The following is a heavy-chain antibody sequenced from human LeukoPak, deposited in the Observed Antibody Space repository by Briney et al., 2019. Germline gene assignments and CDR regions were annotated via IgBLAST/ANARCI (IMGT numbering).Heavy chain of an antibody. D-gene: IGHD3-3*01. CDR1: GGSISSYY. V-gene: IGHV4-59*08. Sequence: SETLSLTCTVSGGSISSYYWSWIRQPPGKGLEWIGYIYYSGSTNYNPSLKSRVTISVDTSKNQFSLKLSSVTAADTAVYYCARHAGVSVTIFGVVSWDWFDPWGQGTLVTVSS. J-gene: IGHJ5*02. CDR2: IYYSGST. CDR3: ARHAGVSVTIFGVVSWDWFDP.